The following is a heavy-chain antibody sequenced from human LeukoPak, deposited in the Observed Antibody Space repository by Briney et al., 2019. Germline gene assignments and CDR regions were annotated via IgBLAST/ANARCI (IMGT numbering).Heavy chain of an antibody. CDR1: GGSISSSSYY. D-gene: IGHD1-26*01. Sequence: TSETLSLTCTVSGGSISSSSYYWGWIRQPPGKGLEWIGEINHFGSTNYNPSLKSRVTISIDTSKNQFSLKLSSVTAADTAVYYCARIRSRKWGFDYWGQGTLVTVSS. V-gene: IGHV4-39*07. CDR2: INHFGST. J-gene: IGHJ4*02. CDR3: ARIRSRKWGFDY.